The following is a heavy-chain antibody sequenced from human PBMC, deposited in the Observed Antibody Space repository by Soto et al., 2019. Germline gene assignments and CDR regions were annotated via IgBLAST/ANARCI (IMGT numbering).Heavy chain of an antibody. Sequence: QVQLQESGPGLVKPSGTLSLTCAVSGGSISSSNWWSWVRQPPGKGLEWIGEIYHSGSTNYNPSLKSRVSIPVDKSKNQCSLKLSSVTAADTAVYYCASNGGREDYYYGMDVWGQGTTVTVAS. CDR2: IYHSGST. CDR1: GGSISSSNW. V-gene: IGHV4-4*02. CDR3: ASNGGREDYYYGMDV. D-gene: IGHD1-26*01. J-gene: IGHJ6*02.